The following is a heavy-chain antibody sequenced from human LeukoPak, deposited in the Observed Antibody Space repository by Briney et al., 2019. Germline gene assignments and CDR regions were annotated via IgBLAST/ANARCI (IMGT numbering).Heavy chain of an antibody. J-gene: IGHJ5*02. V-gene: IGHV3-7*01. CDR3: ARDSRMNYYAS. CDR1: GFTFNDYW. Sequence: GGSLRLSCTASGFTFNDYWMTWVRQTPGKGLEWLANINEDGSAKNYVDSVKGRFTISRDNAVNSLYLQMNSLRAEDTAMYYRARDSRMNYYASWGRGTLVTVSS. D-gene: IGHD3-3*01. CDR2: INEDGSAK.